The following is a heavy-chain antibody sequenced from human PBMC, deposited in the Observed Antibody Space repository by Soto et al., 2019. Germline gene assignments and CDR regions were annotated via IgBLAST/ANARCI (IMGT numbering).Heavy chain of an antibody. J-gene: IGHJ6*02. CDR1: GFTFSSYA. V-gene: IGHV3-30-3*01. CDR3: ARDYGLDV. Sequence: GGSLRLSCAASGFTFSSYAMHWVRQAPGKGLEWVAVISYDGSNKYYADSVKGRFTISRDNSKNTLYLQMNSLRAEDTAVYYCARDYGLDVWGQGTTVTVSS. CDR2: ISYDGSNK.